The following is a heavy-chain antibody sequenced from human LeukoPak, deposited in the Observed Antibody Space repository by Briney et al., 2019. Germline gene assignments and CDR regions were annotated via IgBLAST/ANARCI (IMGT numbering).Heavy chain of an antibody. CDR1: GYTFTGYY. V-gene: IGHV1-2*06. Sequence: ASVKVSCKASGYTFTGYYMHWVRQAPGQGLEWMGRINPNSGGTNYAQKFQGRVTMTRDTSISTAYMELSRLRSDDTAVYYCARVKCTNGVCRNWFDPWGQGTLVTASS. D-gene: IGHD2-8*01. CDR2: INPNSGGT. J-gene: IGHJ5*02. CDR3: ARVKCTNGVCRNWFDP.